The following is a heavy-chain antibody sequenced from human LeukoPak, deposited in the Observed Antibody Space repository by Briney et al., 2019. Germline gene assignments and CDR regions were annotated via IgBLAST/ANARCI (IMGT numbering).Heavy chain of an antibody. CDR3: AKDHYDILTNFDY. Sequence: GGSLRLSCAASGFTFSSYGMHWVRQAPGKGLEWVAVISYDGSNKYYADSVKGRFTISRDNSKNTLYLQMNSLRAEDTAVYYCAKDHYDILTNFDYWGQGTLVTVSS. J-gene: IGHJ4*02. CDR2: ISYDGSNK. V-gene: IGHV3-30*18. D-gene: IGHD3-9*01. CDR1: GFTFSSYG.